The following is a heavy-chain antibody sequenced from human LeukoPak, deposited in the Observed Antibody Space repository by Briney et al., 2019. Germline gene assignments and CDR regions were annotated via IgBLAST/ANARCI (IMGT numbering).Heavy chain of an antibody. Sequence: SETLSLTCTVYGGSFSGYYWSWIRQPPGKGLEWIGEIYHSGSTNYNPSLKSRVTISVDTSKNQFSLKLTSVTAADMAVYYCARYSATIFGGVLDYWGQGTLVTVSS. J-gene: IGHJ4*02. V-gene: IGHV4-34*01. D-gene: IGHD3-3*01. CDR1: GGSFSGYY. CDR3: ARYSATIFGGVLDY. CDR2: IYHSGST.